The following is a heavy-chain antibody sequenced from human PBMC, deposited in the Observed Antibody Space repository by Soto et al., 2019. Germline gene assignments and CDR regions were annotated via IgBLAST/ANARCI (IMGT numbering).Heavy chain of an antibody. V-gene: IGHV3-30-3*01. CDR1: GFTFSSYA. CDR2: ISYDGSNK. Sequence: QVQLVESGGGVVQPGRSLRLSCAASGFTFSSYAMHWVRQAPGKGLEWVAVISYDGSNKYYADSVKGRFTISRDNSKNTLYLQMNSLRAEDTAVYYCARDSARVVTPRPNLIGPFDYWGQGTLVTVSS. J-gene: IGHJ4*02. D-gene: IGHD2-15*01. CDR3: ARDSARVVTPRPNLIGPFDY.